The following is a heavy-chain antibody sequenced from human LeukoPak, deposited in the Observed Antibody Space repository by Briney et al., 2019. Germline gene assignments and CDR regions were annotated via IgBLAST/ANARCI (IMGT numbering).Heavy chain of an antibody. J-gene: IGHJ4*02. CDR2: IYHSGCT. Sequence: PSQTLSLTCTVSGGSISSGGYYWSWIRQPPGKGLEWIGYIYHSGCTYYNPSLKSRVTISVDRSKNQFSLKLSSVTAADTAVYYCARQAGYCSSTSCYTSFDYWGQGTLVTVSS. CDR3: ARQAGYCSSTSCYTSFDY. D-gene: IGHD2-2*02. V-gene: IGHV4-30-2*01. CDR1: GGSISSGGYY.